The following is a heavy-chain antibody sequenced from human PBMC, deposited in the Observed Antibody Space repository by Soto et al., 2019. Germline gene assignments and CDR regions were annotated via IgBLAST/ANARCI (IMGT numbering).Heavy chain of an antibody. CDR3: ARGGSYYAH. CDR1: GDTHTIYF. Sequence: ASVKVSCKASGDTHTIYFIHWLRQAPGQGLEWMGWINSVSGGANYAPRFQGRVAMTRDRSSATAFMELSRLRSDDTAVYYCARGGSYYAHWGQGTLVTVSS. CDR2: INSVSGGA. V-gene: IGHV1-2*02. D-gene: IGHD1-26*01. J-gene: IGHJ4*02.